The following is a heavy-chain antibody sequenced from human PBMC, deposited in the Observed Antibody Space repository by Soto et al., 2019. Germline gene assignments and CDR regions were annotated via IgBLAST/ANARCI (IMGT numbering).Heavy chain of an antibody. CDR3: ARGVAGSGFDL. CDR1: GDSVSSNTAA. D-gene: IGHD6-19*01. CDR2: TYYRSNWRH. V-gene: IGHV6-1*01. J-gene: IGHJ4*02. Sequence: QTLSLTCAISGDSVSSNTAAWNWIRSSPSRGLEWLGRTYYRSNWRHDYAVSVKSRITVNPDTSKNHFSLQLNSVTPDDTAVYYCARGVAGSGFDLWGQGTLVTVPS.